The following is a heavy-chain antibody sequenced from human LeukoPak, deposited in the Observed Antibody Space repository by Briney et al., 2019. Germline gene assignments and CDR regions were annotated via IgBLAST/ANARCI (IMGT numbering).Heavy chain of an antibody. J-gene: IGHJ4*02. D-gene: IGHD6-19*01. CDR2: IIPIFGTA. CDR1: GGTFSSYA. V-gene: IGHV1-69*05. Sequence: EASVKVSCKASGGTFSSYAISWVPQAPGQGLEWMGGIIPIFGTANYAQKFQGRVTITTDESTSTAYMELSSLRSEDTAVYYCARDWRGYSSEPFDYWGQGTLVTVST. CDR3: ARDWRGYSSEPFDY.